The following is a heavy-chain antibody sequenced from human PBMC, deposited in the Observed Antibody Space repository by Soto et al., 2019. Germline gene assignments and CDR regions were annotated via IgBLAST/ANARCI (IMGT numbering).Heavy chain of an antibody. Sequence: GGSLRLSCAASGFTFDDYAMHWVRQAPGKGLEWVSGISGSGGNTNYADSVKGRFTVSRDNSKRTLSLQMNSLTEEDTAIYYCAKGLRRLLRTQYYYGLDVWGRGTTVTVSS. J-gene: IGHJ6*02. D-gene: IGHD3-16*01. CDR3: AKGLRRLLRTQYYYGLDV. V-gene: IGHV3-23*01. CDR1: GFTFDDYA. CDR2: ISGSGGNT.